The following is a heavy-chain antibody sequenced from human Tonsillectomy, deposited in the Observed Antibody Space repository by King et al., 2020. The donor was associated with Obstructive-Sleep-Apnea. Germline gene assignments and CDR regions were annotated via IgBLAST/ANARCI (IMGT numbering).Heavy chain of an antibody. J-gene: IGHJ4*02. CDR2: IDPSDSYT. Sequence: VQLVESGAEVKKPGESLRISCKGSGYSFTSYWISWVRQMPGKGLECMGRIDPSDSYTNYSPSFQGHLTISADKSISTAYLQWSSLKASDTAMYYCARQISGDYGMGYWGQGTLVTVSS. CDR1: GYSFTSYW. V-gene: IGHV5-10-1*01. CDR3: ARQISGDYGMGY. D-gene: IGHD4-17*01.